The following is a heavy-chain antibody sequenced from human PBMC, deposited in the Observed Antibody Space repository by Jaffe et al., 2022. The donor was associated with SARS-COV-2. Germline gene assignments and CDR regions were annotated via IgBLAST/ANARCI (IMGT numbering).Heavy chain of an antibody. J-gene: IGHJ6*02. CDR2: IYSGGST. Sequence: EVQLVESGGGLIQPGGSLRLSCAASGFTVSSNYMSWVRQAPGKGLEWVSVIYSGGSTYYADSVKGRFTISRDNSKNTLYLQMNSLRAEDTAVYYCAREEGIAAAGKGSPMDVWGQGTTVTVSS. V-gene: IGHV3-53*01. CDR1: GFTVSSNY. D-gene: IGHD6-13*01. CDR3: AREEGIAAAGKGSPMDV.